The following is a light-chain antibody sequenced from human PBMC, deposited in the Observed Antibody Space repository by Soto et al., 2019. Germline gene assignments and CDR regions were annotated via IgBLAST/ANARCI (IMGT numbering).Light chain of an antibody. Sequence: QSALTQPASVSGSPGQSITISCTGTSSDVGSYNLVSWYQQHPGKTPKLMIYEGSKRPSGVSNRFSGSKSGSTASLTIAGLQAEDEADYSCCSYAGSSTWVVGGGTKLTVL. V-gene: IGLV2-23*01. CDR1: SSDVGSYNL. CDR3: CSYAGSSTWV. J-gene: IGLJ3*02. CDR2: EGS.